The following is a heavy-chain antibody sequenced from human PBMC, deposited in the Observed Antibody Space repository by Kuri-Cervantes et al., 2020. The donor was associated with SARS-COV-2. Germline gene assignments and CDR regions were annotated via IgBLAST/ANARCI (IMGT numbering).Heavy chain of an antibody. CDR3: ARDVGYGGSSELDITYFDC. Sequence: SVKVSCKTSRDTFTTFGFSWVRQAPGQGLEWMGGIIPFFGTPSYAQRFEGRVTIIADESTRTVYMEMTSLTSEDTAVYFCARDVGYGGSSELDITYFDCWGQGTLVTVSS. V-gene: IGHV1-69*13. CDR1: RDTFTTFG. CDR2: IIPFFGTP. J-gene: IGHJ4*02. D-gene: IGHD4-23*01.